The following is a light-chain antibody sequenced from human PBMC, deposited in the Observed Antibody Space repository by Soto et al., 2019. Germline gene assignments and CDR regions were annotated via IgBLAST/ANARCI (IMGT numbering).Light chain of an antibody. V-gene: IGKV1-39*01. CDR3: QQSYSTPIT. CDR2: AAS. CDR1: QSISSY. J-gene: IGKJ5*01. Sequence: DIQLTQSPSSLSASVGDRVTLTCQASQSISSYLNWYKQKPGKAPKLLSYAASSLQSGVPSRVSGSGSGTDFTLTISSLKPEDFETYYCQQSYSTPITFGQGTRLEIK.